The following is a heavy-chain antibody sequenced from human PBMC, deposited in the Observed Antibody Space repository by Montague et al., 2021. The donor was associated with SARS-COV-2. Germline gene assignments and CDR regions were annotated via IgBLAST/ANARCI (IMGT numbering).Heavy chain of an antibody. J-gene: IGHJ6*03. CDR1: GGSFSGYY. Sequence: SETLSLTCAVYGGSFSGYYWSWVRRPPGKGLEWIGEITHSGNTNYNPYLKSRVTISVDTSKNQFSLTLTSVTAADAAVYYCARGLSGSYSGGWVPVALFDWYHYTDVWGKGITVTVSS. CDR3: ARGLSGSYSGGWVPVALFDWYHYTDV. D-gene: IGHD6-25*01. CDR2: ITHSGNT. V-gene: IGHV4-34*01.